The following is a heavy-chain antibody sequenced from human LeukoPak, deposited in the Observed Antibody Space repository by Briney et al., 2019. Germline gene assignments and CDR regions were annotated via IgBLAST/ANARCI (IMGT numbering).Heavy chain of an antibody. V-gene: IGHV4-59*01. J-gene: IGHJ6*03. CDR1: DGSMSPYY. Sequence: KPSETLSLTCTVSDGSMSPYYWSWIRQSPGKGLEWIACIFHNGNTKYNPSLWSRVTISIDTSRNQVFLNLNSVTVADTAVYYCARGGYYYLDVWGKGTTVTVSS. CDR2: IFHNGNT. CDR3: ARGGYYYLDV.